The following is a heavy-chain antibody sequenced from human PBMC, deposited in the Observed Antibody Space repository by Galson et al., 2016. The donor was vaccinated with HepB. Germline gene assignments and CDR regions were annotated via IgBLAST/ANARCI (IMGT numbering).Heavy chain of an antibody. CDR3: AKTSGALLTGFYLAFDC. J-gene: IGHJ4*02. CDR1: GFTFSSYA. V-gene: IGHV3-23*01. D-gene: IGHD3-9*01. Sequence: SLRLSCAASGFTFSSYAMNWVRQAPGKGLEWVSSISGSGGTTYYADSVKGRFTISRDNSKNPLYLQMNSLRAEATAVYYGAKTSGALLTGFYLAFDCWGQGTLVTVSS. CDR2: ISGSGGTT.